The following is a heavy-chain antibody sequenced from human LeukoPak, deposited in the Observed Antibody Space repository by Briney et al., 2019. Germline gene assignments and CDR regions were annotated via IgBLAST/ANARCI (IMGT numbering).Heavy chain of an antibody. D-gene: IGHD3-22*01. V-gene: IGHV3-23*01. CDR3: AKDEQHKYYYDSSGYYGYDY. CDR2: ISGSGGST. Sequence: GGSLRLSCAASGFTFSSYAMSWVRQAPGKGLEWVSAISGSGGSTYYADSVKGRFTISRDNSKNTLYLQMNSLRAEDTAVYYCAKDEQHKYYYDSSGYYGYDYWGQGNLVTVSS. J-gene: IGHJ4*02. CDR1: GFTFSSYA.